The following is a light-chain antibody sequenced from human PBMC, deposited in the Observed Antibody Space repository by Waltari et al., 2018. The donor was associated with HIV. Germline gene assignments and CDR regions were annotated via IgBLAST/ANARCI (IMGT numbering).Light chain of an antibody. V-gene: IGLV2-8*01. CDR2: EVS. J-gene: IGLJ2*01. CDR3: SSCAGINTVV. Sequence: QSALTQPPSPSGSPGQSVTISCTGTSSDVGGYNYLSWYQQHPVKAPKLMMYEVSKRPSGVPDRFFGSKSGNTASLTVSGLQAEDEADYYCSSCAGINTVVFGGGTKLTVL. CDR1: SSDVGGYNY.